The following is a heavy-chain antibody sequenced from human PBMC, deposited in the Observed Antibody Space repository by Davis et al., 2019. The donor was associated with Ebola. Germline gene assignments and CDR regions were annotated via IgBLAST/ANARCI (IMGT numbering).Heavy chain of an antibody. CDR3: ARLNGILSTSRSGYGMDV. J-gene: IGHJ6*02. V-gene: IGHV5-51*01. CDR1: GYSFTSYW. D-gene: IGHD2-2*01. CDR2: IYPGDSDT. Sequence: GESLKISCKGSGYSFTSYWIGWVRQMPGKGLEWMGIIYPGDSDTRYSPSFQGQVTISADKSISTAYLQWSSLKASDTAMYYCARLNGILSTSRSGYGMDVWGQGTTVTVSS.